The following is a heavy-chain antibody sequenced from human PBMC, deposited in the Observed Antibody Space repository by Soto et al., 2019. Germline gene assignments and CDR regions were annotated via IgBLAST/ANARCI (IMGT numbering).Heavy chain of an antibody. CDR1: GVSITPYY. CDR2: VYHTGNT. D-gene: IGHD1-20*01. Sequence: SATLSLTCTVSGVSITPYYWTWIRHPPGKGLEWIGYVYHTGNTYYNPSLKSRVTISLDTSKNQVSLRLKSVTAADTAVYYCAREQYNWKLWGQCTLVTVSS. CDR3: AREQYNWKL. V-gene: IGHV4-59*01. J-gene: IGHJ1*01.